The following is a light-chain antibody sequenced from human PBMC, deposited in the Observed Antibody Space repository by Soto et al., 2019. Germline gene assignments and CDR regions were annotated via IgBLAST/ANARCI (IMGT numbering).Light chain of an antibody. Sequence: EIVLTQSPATLSLSPGERATLSCRASQSVSSYLAWYQQKPGQAPRLLIYDASNSATGIPARFSGSGSGTDFTLTISSLEPEDSAVYYCQQRSNWPSITFGQGTRLEIK. V-gene: IGKV3-11*01. CDR2: DAS. CDR1: QSVSSY. J-gene: IGKJ5*01. CDR3: QQRSNWPSIT.